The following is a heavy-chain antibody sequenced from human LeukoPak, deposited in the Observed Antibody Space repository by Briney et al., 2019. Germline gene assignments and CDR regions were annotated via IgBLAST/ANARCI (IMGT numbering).Heavy chain of an antibody. CDR2: INHSGST. V-gene: IGHV4-39*07. CDR3: ARGRRGRQVVSMDV. CDR1: GGSISSSRYY. Sequence: SETLSLTCTVSGGSISSSRYYWSWIRQPPGKGLEWIGEINHSGSTNYNPSLKSRVTISVDTSKNQFSLKLSSVTAADTAVYYCARGRRGRQVVSMDVWGKGTTVTVSS. J-gene: IGHJ6*03. D-gene: IGHD2-2*01.